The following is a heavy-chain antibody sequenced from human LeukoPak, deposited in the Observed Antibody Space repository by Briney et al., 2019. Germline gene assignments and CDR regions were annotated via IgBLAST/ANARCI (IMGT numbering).Heavy chain of an antibody. CDR3: AKDRRRFYGSGSYPFFNGMDV. Sequence: GGSLRLSCAASGFTFSSYAMSWVRQAPGKGLEWVSAISGSGGSTYYTDSVKGRFAISRDNSKNTLYLQMNSLRAEDTAVYYCAKDRRRFYGSGSYPFFNGMDVWGQGTTVTVSS. CDR1: GFTFSSYA. J-gene: IGHJ6*02. V-gene: IGHV3-23*01. D-gene: IGHD3-10*01. CDR2: ISGSGGST.